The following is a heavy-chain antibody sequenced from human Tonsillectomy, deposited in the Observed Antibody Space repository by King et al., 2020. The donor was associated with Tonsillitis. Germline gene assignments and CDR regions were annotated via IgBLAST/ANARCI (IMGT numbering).Heavy chain of an antibody. V-gene: IGHV3-9*01. J-gene: IGHJ6*02. Sequence: VQLVESGGGLVQPGRSLRLSCVASGFTFDDYAMHWVRQAPGKGLEWGSGISWNSGNKGYADSVKGRFPISRDNAKNSLYLQMNSLRPEDTAMYYCAKEGAHDNDTSWYYYGMDVWGQGTTVTVSS. CDR3: AKEGAHDNDTSWYYYGMDV. CDR1: GFTFDDYA. CDR2: ISWNSGNK. D-gene: IGHD1-1*01.